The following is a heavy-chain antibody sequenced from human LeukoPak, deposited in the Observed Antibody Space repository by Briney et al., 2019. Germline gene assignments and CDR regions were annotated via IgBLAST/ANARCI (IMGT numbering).Heavy chain of an antibody. CDR2: ISGDGNNE. V-gene: IGHV3-30-3*01. CDR1: GFTFSSYT. D-gene: IGHD3-22*01. CDR3: ARNDPDSSED. J-gene: IGHJ4*02. Sequence: GGSLRLSCAASGFTFSSYTMDWVRQAPGKGLEWVAVISGDGNNEHYADSAKGRFTTSRDNAKSTAYLHMNSLRSEDTAVYYCARNDPDSSEDWGQGTLVTVSS.